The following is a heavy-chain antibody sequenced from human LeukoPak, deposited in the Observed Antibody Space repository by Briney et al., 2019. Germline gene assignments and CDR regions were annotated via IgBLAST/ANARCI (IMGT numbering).Heavy chain of an antibody. CDR2: IRSKANSYAT. D-gene: IGHD3-16*02. Sequence: PGGSLRLSCAASGFTFSGSAMHWVRQASGKGLEWVGCIRSKANSYATAYAASVKGRFTISRDDSKNTAYLQMNSLKTEDTAVYYCTSLYDYVWGSYRFPFYYWGQGTLVTVSS. CDR3: TSLYDYVWGSYRFPFYY. CDR1: GFTFSGSA. V-gene: IGHV3-73*01. J-gene: IGHJ4*02.